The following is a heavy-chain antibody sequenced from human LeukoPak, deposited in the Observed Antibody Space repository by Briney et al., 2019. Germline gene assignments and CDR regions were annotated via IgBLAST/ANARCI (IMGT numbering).Heavy chain of an antibody. D-gene: IGHD4-23*01. CDR1: GFTFSSYS. CDR2: ISSSSSTI. CDR3: ARDRATVVTPDYFDY. Sequence: GGSLRLSCAASGFTFSSYSMNWVRQAPGKGLEWVSYISSSSSTIYYADSVKGRFTISRDNSKNTLYLQMNSLRAEDTAVYYCARDRATVVTPDYFDYWGQGTLVTVSS. V-gene: IGHV3-48*01. J-gene: IGHJ4*02.